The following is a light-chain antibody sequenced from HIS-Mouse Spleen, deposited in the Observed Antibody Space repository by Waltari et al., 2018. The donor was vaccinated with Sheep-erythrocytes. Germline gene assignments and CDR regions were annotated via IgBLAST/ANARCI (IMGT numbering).Light chain of an antibody. CDR1: ALPKQY. J-gene: IGLJ2*01. Sequence: SYELTQPPSVSVSPGQTARITCSGDALPKQYAYWYQQKPGQAPVLVRYKDSERDSGIPGRFFGSSSCTTVTLTISGFQAEDEADYYCQSADSSGTYVVFGGGTKLTVL. CDR3: QSADSSGTYVV. CDR2: KDS. V-gene: IGLV3-25*03.